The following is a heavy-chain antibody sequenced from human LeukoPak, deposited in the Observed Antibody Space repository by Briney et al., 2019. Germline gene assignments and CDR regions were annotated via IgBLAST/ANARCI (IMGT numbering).Heavy chain of an antibody. CDR1: GFTFSSNY. CDR2: IYSGGST. V-gene: IGHV3-53*01. D-gene: IGHD5-12*01. Sequence: GGSLRLSCAASGFTFSSNYMSWVRQAPGKGLEWVSVIYSGGSTYYADSVKGRFTISRDNSKNTLYLQMNSLRAEDTAVYYCARTDSGYDLYYYYYMDVGGKGTTVTVPS. CDR3: ARTDSGYDLYYYYYMDV. J-gene: IGHJ6*03.